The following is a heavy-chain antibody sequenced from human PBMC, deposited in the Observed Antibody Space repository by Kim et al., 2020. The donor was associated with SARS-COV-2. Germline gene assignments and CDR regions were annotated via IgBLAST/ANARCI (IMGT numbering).Heavy chain of an antibody. D-gene: IGHD3-16*02. Sequence: ASVKVSCKASGYTFTMNAISWVRQAPGQGLEWMVWINTDTGNPTYAQVLTRLFVFSVDTSDTTEYLQISSLEPEDTALSYCTRVIWGTYRYTVYLGQGTLVSVSS. CDR3: TRVIWGTYRYTVY. CDR1: GYTFTMNA. J-gene: IGHJ4*01. CDR2: INTDTGNP. V-gene: IGHV7-4-1*02.